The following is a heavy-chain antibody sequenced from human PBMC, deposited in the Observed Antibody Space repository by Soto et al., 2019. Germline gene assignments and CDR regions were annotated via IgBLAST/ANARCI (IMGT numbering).Heavy chain of an antibody. J-gene: IGHJ4*02. CDR1: GFTISSYA. CDR3: ENRGSGSQFDC. CDR2: ISRSGGST. Sequence: EVQLLESGGGLVQPGGSLRLSCAASGFTISSYAMGWVRQAPGKGLERVSVISRSGGSTYYADSVKGRFTITRDNYNDKMYLQMNILRAKDTAEYDCENRGSGSQFDCWGQGALVTVSS. V-gene: IGHV3-23*01. D-gene: IGHD1-26*01.